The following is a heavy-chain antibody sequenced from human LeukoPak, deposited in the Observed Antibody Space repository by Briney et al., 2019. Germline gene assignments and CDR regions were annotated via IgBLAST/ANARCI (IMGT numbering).Heavy chain of an antibody. CDR3: ARANALHCISTSCLFDY. J-gene: IGHJ4*02. Sequence: GASVKVSCQASGYTFTGYYMHWVRQAPGQGLEWMGWINPNSGGTYSAQKFQGWVTMTRDTSISTAYMELSRLTSDDTAVYYCARANALHCISTSCLFDYWGQGTLVTVSS. CDR2: INPNSGGT. CDR1: GYTFTGYY. V-gene: IGHV1-2*04. D-gene: IGHD2-2*01.